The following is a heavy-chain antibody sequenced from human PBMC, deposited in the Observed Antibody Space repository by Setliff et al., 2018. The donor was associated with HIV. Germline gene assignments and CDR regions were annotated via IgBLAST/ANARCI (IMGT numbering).Heavy chain of an antibody. CDR2: INHSGST. Sequence: PSETLSLTCAVYGGSFSAYHWSWIRQTPGKGLEWLGEINHSGSTAYNLALESRVSMSIDTSKNQFSLKLTSVTAADTAIYYCARGRDYTGSWFRPFYFDFWGHGNLVTVS. V-gene: IGHV4-34*01. CDR1: GGSFSAYH. D-gene: IGHD3-3*01. CDR3: ARGRDYTGSWFRPFYFDF. J-gene: IGHJ4*01.